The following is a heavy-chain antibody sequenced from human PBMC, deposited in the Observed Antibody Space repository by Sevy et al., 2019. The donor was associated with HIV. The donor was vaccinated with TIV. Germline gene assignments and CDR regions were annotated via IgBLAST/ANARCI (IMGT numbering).Heavy chain of an antibody. Sequence: GGSLRLSCVASGFTFSRYAIHWVRQAPGKGLEWVAVVSNSGDNKYYADSVKGRFTISRDNSKSTTYLQMNSLRADDTAVYYCATFWVSIHNWGPGVQVTVSS. CDR2: VSNSGDNK. D-gene: IGHD3-3*01. CDR1: GFTFSRYA. V-gene: IGHV3-30-3*01. CDR3: ATFWVSIHN. J-gene: IGHJ4*01.